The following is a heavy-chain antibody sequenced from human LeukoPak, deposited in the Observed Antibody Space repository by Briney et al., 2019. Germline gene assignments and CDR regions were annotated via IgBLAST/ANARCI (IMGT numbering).Heavy chain of an antibody. D-gene: IGHD1-26*01. CDR1: GFTFSNYW. Sequence: PGGSLRLSCAASGFTFSNYWMHWVRQAPGKGLLYVSRIDGDGSSTSYADSVEGRFTISRDNGKNTLYLQMTRLRAEDTAVYYCARTIVGAAFDYLGQGTLVTVSS. V-gene: IGHV3-74*01. J-gene: IGHJ4*02. CDR3: ARTIVGAAFDY. CDR2: IDGDGSST.